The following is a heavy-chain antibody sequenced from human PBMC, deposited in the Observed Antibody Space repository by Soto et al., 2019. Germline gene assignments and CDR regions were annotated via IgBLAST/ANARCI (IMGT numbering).Heavy chain of an antibody. V-gene: IGHV1-2*04. D-gene: IGHD3-9*01. CDR2: INPNSGGT. Sequence: QGLEWMEWINPNSGGTNYAQKFQGWVTMTRDTSISTAYMELSRLRSDDTAVYYCAGAAWFTPAPSYKGHSDYYYYMDVWCKGTTVTVSS. J-gene: IGHJ6*03. CDR3: AGAAWFTPAPSYKGHSDYYYYMDV.